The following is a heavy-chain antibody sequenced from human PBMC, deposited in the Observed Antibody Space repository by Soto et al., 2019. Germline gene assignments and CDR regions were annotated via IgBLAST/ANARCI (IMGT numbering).Heavy chain of an antibody. CDR1: GFTFSSYG. CDR3: AKGVVPAAQGEFDY. Sequence: QVQLVESGGGVVQPGRSLRLSCAASGFTFSSYGMHWVRQAPGKGLEWVAVISYDGSNKYYADSVKGRFTISRDNSKNTLYLQMNSLRAEDTAVYYCAKGVVPAAQGEFDYWGQGTLVTVSS. CDR2: ISYDGSNK. J-gene: IGHJ4*02. V-gene: IGHV3-30*18. D-gene: IGHD2-2*01.